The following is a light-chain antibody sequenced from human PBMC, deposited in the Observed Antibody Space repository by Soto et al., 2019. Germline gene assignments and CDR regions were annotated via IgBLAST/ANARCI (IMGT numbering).Light chain of an antibody. V-gene: IGLV2-14*01. J-gene: IGLJ2*01. CDR1: SSDFGGYNY. CDR3: SSYTGRSSVV. Sequence: QSALPQPASVSGSPAQSISISGTGTSSDFGGYNYVSWYQQHPGKAPKLMIYDVSNRPSGISNRFSGSKSGNTASMTISGLQAEDEADYYCSSYTGRSSVVFGGGTKLTVL. CDR2: DVS.